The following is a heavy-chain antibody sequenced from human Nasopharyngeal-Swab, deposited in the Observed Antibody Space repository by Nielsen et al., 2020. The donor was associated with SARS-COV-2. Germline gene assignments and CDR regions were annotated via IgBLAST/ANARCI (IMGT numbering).Heavy chain of an antibody. Sequence: PGKGLEWIGYIYYSGSTYSNPSLKSRVTISVDTSKNQFSLKLSSVTAVDTAVYYCARLLIAANGHYMDVWGKGTTVTVSS. V-gene: IGHV4-31*02. CDR3: ARLLIAANGHYMDV. J-gene: IGHJ6*03. D-gene: IGHD2-15*01. CDR2: IYYSGST.